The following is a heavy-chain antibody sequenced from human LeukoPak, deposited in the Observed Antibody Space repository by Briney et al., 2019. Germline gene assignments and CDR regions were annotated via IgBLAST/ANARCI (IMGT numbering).Heavy chain of an antibody. V-gene: IGHV3-7*01. CDR1: GFTFSSYA. CDR2: IKQDGSEK. J-gene: IGHJ4*02. Sequence: HPGGSLRLSCAASGFTFSSYAMSWVRQAPGKGLEWVANIKQDGSEKYYVDSVKGRFTISRDNAKNSLYLQMNSLRAEDTAVYCCARESDWRGSGSYFDSDYWGQGTLVTVSS. D-gene: IGHD3-10*01. CDR3: ARESDWRGSGSYFDSDY.